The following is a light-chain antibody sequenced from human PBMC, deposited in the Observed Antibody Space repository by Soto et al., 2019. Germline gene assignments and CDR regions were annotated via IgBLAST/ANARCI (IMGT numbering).Light chain of an antibody. CDR1: QGISSY. Sequence: AIRMTQSPSSLSASTGDRVTITCRASQGISSYLAWYQQKPGKAPMLLIYAASTLQSGVPSRFSGRGSGTDFTLTISCLQSEDFATYSCQQTYRTPLTFGGGTKVYIK. CDR2: AAS. V-gene: IGKV1-8*01. J-gene: IGKJ4*01. CDR3: QQTYRTPLT.